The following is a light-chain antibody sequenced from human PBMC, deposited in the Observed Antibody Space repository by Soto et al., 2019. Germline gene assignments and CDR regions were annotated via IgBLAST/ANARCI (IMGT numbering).Light chain of an antibody. CDR1: QSISSY. CDR2: AAS. J-gene: IGKJ2*01. Sequence: DIQMTQSPSSLSASVGDRVTITCRASQSISSYLNWYQQKPGKAPKLLIYAASSLQSGVPSRFSGSGAGTDFPLTISSLQPEDFATYYCQHSYSTPVTFGQGTKLEIK. CDR3: QHSYSTPVT. V-gene: IGKV1-39*01.